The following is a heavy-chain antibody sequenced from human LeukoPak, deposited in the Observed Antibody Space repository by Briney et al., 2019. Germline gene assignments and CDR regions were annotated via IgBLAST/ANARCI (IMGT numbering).Heavy chain of an antibody. CDR2: INSDGSIT. CDR3: AREGSSWYGYYYYYMDV. Sequence: GGSLRLSCAASGFTFSSYWMHWVRQAPGKGLVWVSRINSDGSITNYADSVKGRFTISRDNAKNSLYLQMNSLRAEDTAVYYCAREGSSWYGYYYYYMDVWGKGTTVTVSS. V-gene: IGHV3-74*01. J-gene: IGHJ6*03. D-gene: IGHD6-13*01. CDR1: GFTFSSYW.